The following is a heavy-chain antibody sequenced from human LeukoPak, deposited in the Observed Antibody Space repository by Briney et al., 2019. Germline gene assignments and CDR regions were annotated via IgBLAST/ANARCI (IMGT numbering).Heavy chain of an antibody. Sequence: GGSLRLSCAASGFTFSSYSMNWVRQAPGKGLEWVSSISSSSYIYYADSVKGRFTISRDNAKNSLYLQMNSLRAEDTAVYYCARAPGDSSGYYYYWGQGTLVTVSS. J-gene: IGHJ4*02. CDR2: ISSSSYI. CDR1: GFTFSSYS. V-gene: IGHV3-21*01. D-gene: IGHD3-22*01. CDR3: ARAPGDSSGYYYY.